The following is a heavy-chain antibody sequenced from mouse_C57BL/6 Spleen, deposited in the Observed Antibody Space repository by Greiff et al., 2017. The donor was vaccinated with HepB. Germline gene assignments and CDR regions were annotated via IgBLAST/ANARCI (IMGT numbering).Heavy chain of an antibody. D-gene: IGHD2-5*01. CDR1: GYAFSSSW. Sequence: QVQLQQSGPELVKPGASVKISCKASGYAFSSSWMNWVKQRPGKGLEWIGRIYPGDGDTNYNGKFKGKATLTADKSSSTAYMQLSSLTSEDSAVYFCARQQYSNYPYYYAMDYWGQGTSVTVSS. CDR2: IYPGDGDT. J-gene: IGHJ4*01. CDR3: ARQQYSNYPYYYAMDY. V-gene: IGHV1-82*01.